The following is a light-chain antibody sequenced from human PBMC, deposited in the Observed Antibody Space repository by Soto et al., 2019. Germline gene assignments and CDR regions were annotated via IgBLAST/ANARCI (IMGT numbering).Light chain of an antibody. Sequence: QSALTQPPSASGSPGQSVTISCTGTSSDVGGYNYVSWYQHHPGKAPKLMIYEVSKRPSGVPDRFSCSKSGNTASLTVSGLQAEDEADYYCSSYAGSNNRGVFGSGTKVTVL. J-gene: IGLJ1*01. CDR2: EVS. CDR1: SSDVGGYNY. V-gene: IGLV2-8*01. CDR3: SSYAGSNNRGV.